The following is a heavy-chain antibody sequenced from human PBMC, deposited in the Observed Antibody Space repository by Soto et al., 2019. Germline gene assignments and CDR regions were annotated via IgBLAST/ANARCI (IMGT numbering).Heavy chain of an antibody. CDR2: ISYSGST. Sequence: SEPLNLTSTEAGSPFHSYSYYWGWIRQSPEKGLEWIASISYSGSTYYNPTLKSRLIISVDTSKSQFSLKLSSVTAADTAVYYCARVGGSGSYCYYFDYWGQG. CDR1: GSPFHSYSYY. D-gene: IGHD3-10*01. V-gene: IGHV4-39*01. J-gene: IGHJ4*02. CDR3: ARVGGSGSYCYYFDY.